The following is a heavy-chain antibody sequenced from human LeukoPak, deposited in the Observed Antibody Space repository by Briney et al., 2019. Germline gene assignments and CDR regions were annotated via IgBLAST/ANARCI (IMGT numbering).Heavy chain of an antibody. CDR3: AKEGIVGVLWGTYYFDY. D-gene: IGHD1-26*01. CDR2: ISYDGSNK. Sequence: GGSPRLSCAASGFTFSSYGMHWVRQAPGKGLEWVAVISYDGSNKYYADSVKGRFTISRDNSKNTLYLQMNSLRAEDTAVYYCAKEGIVGVLWGTYYFDYWGQGTLVTVSS. CDR1: GFTFSSYG. J-gene: IGHJ4*02. V-gene: IGHV3-30*18.